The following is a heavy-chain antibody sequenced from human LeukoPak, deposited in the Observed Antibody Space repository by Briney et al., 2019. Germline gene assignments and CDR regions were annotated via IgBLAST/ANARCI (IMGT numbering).Heavy chain of an antibody. Sequence: GGSLRLSCAASGFTFSSYGMHWVRQAPGKGLXXXXXXSYDGSNKYYADSVKGRFTISRDNSKNTLYLQMNSLRAEDTAVYYCAKAEPPGIAAAGHFDYWGQGTLVTVSS. CDR2: XSYDGSNK. CDR1: GFTFSSYG. CDR3: AKAEPPGIAAAGHFDY. V-gene: IGHV3-30*18. D-gene: IGHD6-13*01. J-gene: IGHJ4*02.